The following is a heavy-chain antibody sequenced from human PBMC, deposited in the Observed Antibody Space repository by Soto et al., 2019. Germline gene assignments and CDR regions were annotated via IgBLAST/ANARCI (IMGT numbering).Heavy chain of an antibody. CDR3: AGGNFRY. CDR2: MNPNSGNT. Sequence: APVEVSCEDCRYTFTCYDINWVRQATGHGLEWMGWMNPNSGNTGYAQELRGRVTMTRNTSNTTAYMELTSLTSDDTGLYYCAGGNFRYWGQGTLLTVSS. V-gene: IGHV1-8*01. CDR1: RYTFTCYD. J-gene: IGHJ4*02.